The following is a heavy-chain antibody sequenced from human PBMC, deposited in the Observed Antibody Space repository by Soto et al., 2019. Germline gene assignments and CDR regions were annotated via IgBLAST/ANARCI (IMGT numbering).Heavy chain of an antibody. CDR1: GFSLSGSA. V-gene: IGHV3-73*01. Sequence: EVQLVQSGGGLVQPGGSLKLSCAASGFSLSGSAMHWVRQASGKGLEWVGRIRSKANNYATTYAASLEGRFTISTDDSKNTAYLQINSLKTEDTAVYYCTVRGAAAQFDPWGQGTLVTVSS. CDR3: TVRGAAAQFDP. D-gene: IGHD2-2*01. J-gene: IGHJ5*02. CDR2: IRSKANNYAT.